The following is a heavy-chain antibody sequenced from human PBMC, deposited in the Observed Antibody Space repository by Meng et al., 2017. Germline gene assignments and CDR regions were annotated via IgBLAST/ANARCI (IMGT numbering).Heavy chain of an antibody. CDR1: GYTFTSYG. CDR3: AQTTVTTYSEYFQH. J-gene: IGHJ1*01. CDR2: ISAYNGNT. Sequence: PLVDSGADDQKPGDSVKVSVKASGYTFTSYGISWVRQAPGQGLEWMGWISAYNGNTNYAQKLQGRVTMTADTSTSTAYMELRSLRSDDTAVYYCAQTTVTTYSEYFQHWGQGTLVTVSS. V-gene: IGHV1-18*01. D-gene: IGHD4-11*01.